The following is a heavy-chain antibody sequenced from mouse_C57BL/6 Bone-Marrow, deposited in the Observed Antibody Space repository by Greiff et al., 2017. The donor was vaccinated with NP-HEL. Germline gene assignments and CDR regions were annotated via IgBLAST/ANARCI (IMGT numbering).Heavy chain of an antibody. CDR1: GFTFSDYY. CDR3: ARDGPSTMVTTGFDY. V-gene: IGHV5-16*01. Sequence: EVHLVESEGGLVQPGSSMKLSCTASGFTFSDYYMAWVRQVPEKGLEWVANINYDGSSTYYLDSLKSRFIISRDNAKNILYLQMSSLKSEDTATYYCARDGPSTMVTTGFDYWGQGTTLTVSS. D-gene: IGHD2-2*01. J-gene: IGHJ2*01. CDR2: INYDGSST.